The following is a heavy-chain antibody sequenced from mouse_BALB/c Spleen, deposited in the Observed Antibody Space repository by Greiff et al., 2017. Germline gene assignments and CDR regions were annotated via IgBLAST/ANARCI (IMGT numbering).Heavy chain of an antibody. CDR1: GFSLTSYD. J-gene: IGHJ4*01. CDR3: ARIRGAMDY. D-gene: IGHD1-1*01. V-gene: IGHV2-9-2*01. Sequence: VQRVESGPGLVAPSQSLSITCTVSGFSLTSYDISWIRQPPGKGLEWLGVIWTGGGTNYNSAFMSRLSISKDNSKSQVFLKMNSLQTDDTAIYYCARIRGAMDYWGQGTSVTVSS. CDR2: IWTGGGT.